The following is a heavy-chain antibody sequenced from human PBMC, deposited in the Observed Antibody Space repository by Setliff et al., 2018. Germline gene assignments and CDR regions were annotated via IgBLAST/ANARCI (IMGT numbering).Heavy chain of an antibody. V-gene: IGHV3-7*01. D-gene: IGHD3-10*01. J-gene: IGHJ4*02. CDR1: TFTFSKYA. Sequence: LRLSCVASTFTFSKYAMTWVRQAPGKGLEWLASINPHGSEKYYVDSVKGRFTISRDNARNSLSLQMNSLRTEDTAVYYCFGAGTCSYWGQGTLVTVSS. CDR3: FGAGTCSY. CDR2: INPHGSEK.